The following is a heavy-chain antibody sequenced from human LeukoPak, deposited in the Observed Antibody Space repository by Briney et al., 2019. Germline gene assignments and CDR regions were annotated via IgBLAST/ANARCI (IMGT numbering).Heavy chain of an antibody. CDR2: IYYRGSS. CDR3: ARLYCSRTSCYLRDY. D-gene: IGHD2-2*01. V-gene: IGHV4-61*01. Sequence: PSETLSLTCTVSGGSFSSDNYYWSWIRKPPGKGLEWIGYIYYRGSSNYTPYLKSRVTVSVDPSKNQFSLKLRSVTAADTAVYYCARLYCSRTSCYLRDYWGQGTLVTVSS. CDR1: GGSFSSDNYY. J-gene: IGHJ4*02.